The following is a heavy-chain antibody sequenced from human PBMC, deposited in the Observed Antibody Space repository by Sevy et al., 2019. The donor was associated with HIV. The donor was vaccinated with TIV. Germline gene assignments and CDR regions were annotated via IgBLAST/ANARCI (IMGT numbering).Heavy chain of an antibody. D-gene: IGHD1-26*01. CDR3: ARYRASDI. CDR1: GFTYNNYA. J-gene: IGHJ3*02. CDR2: ISGSDKNT. V-gene: IGHV3-23*01. Sequence: GGSLRLSCAASGFTYNNYAMSWVRQAPGKGLEWVSIISGSDKNTYYADSVKGRFTISRDNSNNTLYLQMNSLRAEDTAVYYCARYRASDIWGQGTKVTVSS.